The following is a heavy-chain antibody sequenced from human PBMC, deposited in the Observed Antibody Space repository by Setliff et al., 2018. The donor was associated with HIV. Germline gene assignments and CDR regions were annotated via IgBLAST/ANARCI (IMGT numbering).Heavy chain of an antibody. CDR1: GFTFDSYW. J-gene: IGHJ4*02. V-gene: IGHV3-74*01. D-gene: IGHD3-22*01. CDR2: VNSDGSSK. Sequence: PGGSLRLSCAASGFTFDSYWMHWVRQAPGKGLVWVSRVNSDGSSKTYADSVKDRFTISRDNAKNTLYLQMNSLKTEDTAVYYCTTDPTMIVVGILDYWGQGTLVTVSS. CDR3: TTDPTMIVVGILDY.